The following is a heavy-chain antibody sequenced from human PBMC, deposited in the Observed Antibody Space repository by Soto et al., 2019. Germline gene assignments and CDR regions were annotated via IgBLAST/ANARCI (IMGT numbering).Heavy chain of an antibody. J-gene: IGHJ6*02. V-gene: IGHV3-7*01. CDR3: AGSIAVADYYYYYGMDV. CDR2: IKQDGSEK. D-gene: IGHD6-19*01. Sequence: GGSLRLSCAASGFTFSSYWMSWVRQAPGKGLEWVANIKQDGSEKYYVDSVKGRFTISRDNAKNSLYLQMNSLRAEDTAVYYCAGSIAVADYYYYYGMDVWGQGTTVTVSS. CDR1: GFTFSSYW.